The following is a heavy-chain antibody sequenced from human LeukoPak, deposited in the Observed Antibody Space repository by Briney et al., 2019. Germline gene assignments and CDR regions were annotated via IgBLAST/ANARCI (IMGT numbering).Heavy chain of an antibody. J-gene: IGHJ3*02. CDR2: IYFSGST. V-gene: IGHV4-39*01. CDR3: ARQKDRYYYDAFDI. D-gene: IGHD3-10*01. Sequence: PSETLSLTCTVSGGSISSGNYSWGWIRQPPGKGLEWIGSIYFSGSTYYNPSLKSRVTISVDTSKNQFSLKLSSVTAADTTLYYCARQKDRYYYDAFDIWGQGTMVTVSS. CDR1: GGSISSGNYS.